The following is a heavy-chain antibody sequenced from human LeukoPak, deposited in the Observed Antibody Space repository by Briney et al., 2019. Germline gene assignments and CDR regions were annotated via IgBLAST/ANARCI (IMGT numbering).Heavy chain of an antibody. CDR1: GYTFTSYG. Sequence: ASVKVSCKASGYTFTSYGISWVRQAPGQGLEWMGWISAYNGNTNYAQKLQGRVTMTTDTSTRTAYMELRSLRSDDTAVYYCARDQYYDFWSGYLPYYYYGMDVWGQGTTVTVSS. CDR2: ISAYNGNT. V-gene: IGHV1-18*01. CDR3: ARDQYYDFWSGYLPYYYYGMDV. D-gene: IGHD3-3*01. J-gene: IGHJ6*02.